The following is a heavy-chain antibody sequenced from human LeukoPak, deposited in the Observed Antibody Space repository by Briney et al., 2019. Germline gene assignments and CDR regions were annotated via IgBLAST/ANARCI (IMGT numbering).Heavy chain of an antibody. Sequence: GGSLRLSCAASGFTFSSYGMHWVRQAPGKGLEWVAVIWYDGSNKYYADSVKGRFTISRENSKNTLYLQMNSLRAEDTAVYYCARGGIIAAAPFDYWGQGTLVTVSS. J-gene: IGHJ4*02. V-gene: IGHV3-33*01. CDR3: ARGGIIAAAPFDY. CDR1: GFTFSSYG. D-gene: IGHD6-13*01. CDR2: IWYDGSNK.